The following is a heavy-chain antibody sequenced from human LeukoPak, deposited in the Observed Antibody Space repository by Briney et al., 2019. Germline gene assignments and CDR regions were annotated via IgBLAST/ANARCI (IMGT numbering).Heavy chain of an antibody. CDR1: GSRFTSYW. D-gene: IGHD3-22*01. V-gene: IGHV3-33*06. CDR2: IWYDGSNK. CDR3: AKEYYDSSGRNLNWFDP. Sequence: HGESLKISCKGSGSRFTSYWIGWVRQAPGKGLEWVAVIWYDGSNKYYADSVKGRFTISRDNSKNTLYLQMNSLRAEDTAVYYCAKEYYDSSGRNLNWFDPWGQGTLVTVSS. J-gene: IGHJ5*02.